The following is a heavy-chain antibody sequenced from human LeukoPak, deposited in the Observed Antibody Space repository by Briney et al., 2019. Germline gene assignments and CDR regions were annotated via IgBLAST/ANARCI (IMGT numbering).Heavy chain of an antibody. Sequence: GGSLRLSCEGSGFTFGNHYMSWIRQASGKGLEWVSYIHSGGGDIYYADSVKGRFTISRDNAKNSLYLQMDSLRAEDTAVYFCARGGGLDVWGQGATVTVSS. CDR2: IHSGGGDI. D-gene: IGHD3-16*01. CDR3: ARGGGLDV. V-gene: IGHV3-11*01. CDR1: GFTFGNHY. J-gene: IGHJ6*02.